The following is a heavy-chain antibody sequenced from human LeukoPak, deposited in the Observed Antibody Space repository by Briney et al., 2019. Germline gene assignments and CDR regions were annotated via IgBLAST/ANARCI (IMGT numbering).Heavy chain of an antibody. V-gene: IGHV3-7*01. CDR3: ARLEVPPGNRGWYNES. CDR2: INQDGSEK. CDR1: GFTFSNYW. D-gene: IGHD1-1*01. J-gene: IGHJ5*02. Sequence: PGGSLRLSCAASGFTFSNYWMAWVRQTPGEGLGWVANINQDGSEKYYVDSVRGRFTISRDNAEKSLYLQMNSLRGEDTALYYCARLEVPPGNRGWYNESWGQGTLATVSS.